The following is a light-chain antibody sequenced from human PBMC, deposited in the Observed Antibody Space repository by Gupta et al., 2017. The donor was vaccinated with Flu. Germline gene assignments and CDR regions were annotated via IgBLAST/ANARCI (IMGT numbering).Light chain of an antibody. J-gene: IGLJ2*01. CDR1: SSDVGTYNL. Sequence: VSGSPGQSNTISCTGPSSDVGTYNLVSWYQQYPGQGPKLIIYEVSKRPSGVSNRLTGSKSGNTASLTISGLQAEDEADYYCCSYAGDSNLVFGRGTKVTVL. V-gene: IGLV2-23*02. CDR3: CSYAGDSNLV. CDR2: EVS.